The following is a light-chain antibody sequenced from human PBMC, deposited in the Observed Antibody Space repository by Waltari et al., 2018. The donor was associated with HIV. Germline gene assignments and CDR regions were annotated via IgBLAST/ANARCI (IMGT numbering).Light chain of an antibody. V-gene: IGKV3-11*01. Sequence: EIVLTQSPATLSLSPGERATLSCGSSQSVRSLIAWYQQKPGQAPRLLIYEASNRATGIPASFSGSGSETDFTLTISSLDPEDFAVYYCQQRSNWPLTFGGGTEVEIK. CDR2: EAS. CDR1: QSVRSL. CDR3: QQRSNWPLT. J-gene: IGKJ4*01.